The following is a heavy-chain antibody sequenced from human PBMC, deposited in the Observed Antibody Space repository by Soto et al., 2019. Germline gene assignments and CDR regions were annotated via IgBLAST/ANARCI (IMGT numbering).Heavy chain of an antibody. Sequence: QVQLVESGGGVVQPGRSLRLSCAASGITFSSYAMHWVRQTPGKGLEWVAVISYDGSNEYYADSVKGRFTISRDNSKNTLYLQMNSMRAEDTAVYYCARDSRGSVTNDYWGQGTLVTVSS. V-gene: IGHV3-33*01. D-gene: IGHD4-17*01. CDR1: GITFSSYA. CDR2: ISYDGSNE. CDR3: ARDSRGSVTNDY. J-gene: IGHJ4*02.